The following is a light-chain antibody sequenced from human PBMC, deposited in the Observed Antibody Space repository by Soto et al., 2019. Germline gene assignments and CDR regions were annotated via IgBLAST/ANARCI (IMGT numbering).Light chain of an antibody. V-gene: IGKV1-9*01. CDR1: QGINTF. CDR2: AAS. J-gene: IGKJ5*01. Sequence: IQLTQSPSSLSASVGDRVTITCRASQGINTFLAWYQQKPGKAPKLLTYAASTLQSGVPSRFSGSGSGTDFTLSISSLQSEDFAVYSCQQYSQWPITFGQGTRLEIK. CDR3: QQYSQWPIT.